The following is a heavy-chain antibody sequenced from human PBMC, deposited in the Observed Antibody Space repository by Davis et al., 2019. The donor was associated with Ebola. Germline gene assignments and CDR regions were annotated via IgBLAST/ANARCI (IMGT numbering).Heavy chain of an antibody. Sequence: GESLKISCAASGFTFRTYGMHWVRQAPGKGLEWVAVIWYDGSNKYYADSVKGRFTTSRDNSKNTLYLQMNSLRAEDTAVYYCLKLQGRGAFDIWGQGTMVTVSS. V-gene: IGHV3-33*01. CDR1: GFTFRTYG. D-gene: IGHD1-1*01. CDR3: LKLQGRGAFDI. CDR2: IWYDGSNK. J-gene: IGHJ3*02.